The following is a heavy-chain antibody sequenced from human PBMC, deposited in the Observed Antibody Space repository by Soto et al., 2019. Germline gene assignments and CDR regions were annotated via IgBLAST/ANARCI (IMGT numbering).Heavy chain of an antibody. CDR2: ISGSGGST. J-gene: IGHJ4*02. V-gene: IGHV3-23*01. CDR3: ANNVVAGNDRDY. D-gene: IGHD2-21*01. Sequence: GGSLRLSCAASGFTFSSYAMSWVRQAPGKGLEWVSAISGSGGSTYYADSVKGRFTISRDNSKNTLYLQMNSLRAEDTAVYYCANNVVAGNDRDYWGQGTLVTVSS. CDR1: GFTFSSYA.